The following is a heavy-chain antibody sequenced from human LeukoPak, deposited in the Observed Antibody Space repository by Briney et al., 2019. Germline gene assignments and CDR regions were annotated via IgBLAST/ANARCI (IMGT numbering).Heavy chain of an antibody. V-gene: IGHV3-74*01. CDR1: VFTFSIYW. Sequence: GGSLRLSCGPSVFTFSIYWMHCVRDVPGKGVVCLSRNNSDGSSTSYADSVKGRFTISKNNAKNTMYLQMNSLRAEDTAMYYCVRDRKAYNWFDTWGQGTLVTVSS. D-gene: IGHD1-14*01. CDR3: VRDRKAYNWFDT. CDR2: NNSDGSST. J-gene: IGHJ5*02.